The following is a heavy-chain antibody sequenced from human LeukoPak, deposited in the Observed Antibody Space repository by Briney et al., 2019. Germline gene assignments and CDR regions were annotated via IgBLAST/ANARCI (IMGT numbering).Heavy chain of an antibody. CDR1: GFTFSSYA. V-gene: IGHV3-23*01. J-gene: IGHJ4*02. D-gene: IGHD6-19*01. Sequence: GGSLRLSCAASGFTFSSYAMSWVRQAPGKGLEWVSAISGSGGSTYYADSVKGRFTISRDNSKNTLYLQMNSLRAEDTAGYYCAASGYSSGWYYYWGQGTLVTVSS. CDR2: ISGSGGST. CDR3: AASGYSSGWYYY.